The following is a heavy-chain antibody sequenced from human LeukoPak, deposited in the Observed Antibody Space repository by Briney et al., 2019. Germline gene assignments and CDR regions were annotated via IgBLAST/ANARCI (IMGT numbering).Heavy chain of an antibody. J-gene: IGHJ4*02. CDR3: ARFRMPPVVRYFDWLLMEGYIDY. Sequence: GRSLRLSCAASGFTFSSYAMHWVRQAPGKGLEWVAVISYDGSNKYYADSVKGRFTISRDNSKNTLYLQMNSLRAEDTAVYYCARFRMPPVVRYFDWLLMEGYIDYWGQGTLVTFSS. CDR1: GFTFSSYA. CDR2: ISYDGSNK. D-gene: IGHD3-9*01. V-gene: IGHV3-30*04.